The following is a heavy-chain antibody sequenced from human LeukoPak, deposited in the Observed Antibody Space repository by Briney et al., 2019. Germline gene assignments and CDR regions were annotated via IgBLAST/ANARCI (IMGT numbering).Heavy chain of an antibody. CDR2: IYYSGST. Sequence: SETLSLTCTVSGGSISSYYWSWIRQPPGKGLEWIGYIYYSGSTNYNPSLKSRVTISVDTSKNQFSLKLSSVTAADTAVYYCASWGLYCSGGSCYSLTGLSDYWGQGTLVTVSS. J-gene: IGHJ4*02. D-gene: IGHD2-15*01. CDR3: ASWGLYCSGGSCYSLTGLSDY. CDR1: GGSISSYY. V-gene: IGHV4-59*01.